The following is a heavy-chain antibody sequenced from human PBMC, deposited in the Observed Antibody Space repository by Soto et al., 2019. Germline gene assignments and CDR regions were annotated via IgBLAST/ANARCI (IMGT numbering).Heavy chain of an antibody. CDR1: GFTFSSYG. Sequence: PGGSLRLSCAASGFTFSSYGMHWVRQAPGKGLEWVAVISYDGSNKYYADSVKGRFTISRDNSKNTLYLQMNSLRAEDTAVYYCAKDGGGYWFGWFDPWGQGTLVTVSS. D-gene: IGHD1-26*01. V-gene: IGHV3-30*18. CDR2: ISYDGSNK. CDR3: AKDGGGYWFGWFDP. J-gene: IGHJ5*02.